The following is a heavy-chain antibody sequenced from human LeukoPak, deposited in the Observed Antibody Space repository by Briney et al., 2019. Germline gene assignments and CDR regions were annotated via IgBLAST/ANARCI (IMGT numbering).Heavy chain of an antibody. CDR3: AGIPVFGVVLHQEPV. Sequence: GASVKVSCKASGVTFNDYALHWVRQAPGQGLEWMGVFIPILDTANSTQKFQGRLTITADKSTNTVYMKLSSLRFDDTAVYFCAGIPVFGVVLHQEPVWGKGTTVTVSS. CDR1: GVTFNDYA. D-gene: IGHD3-3*01. J-gene: IGHJ6*03. V-gene: IGHV1-69*10. CDR2: FIPILDTA.